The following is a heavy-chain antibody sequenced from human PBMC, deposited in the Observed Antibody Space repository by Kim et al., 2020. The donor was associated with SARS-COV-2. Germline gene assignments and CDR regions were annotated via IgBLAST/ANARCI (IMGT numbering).Heavy chain of an antibody. CDR3: ARSSSVAGTTLFDY. V-gene: IGHV4-38-2*02. J-gene: IGHJ4*02. D-gene: IGHD6-19*01. CDR1: GYSISSDNY. Sequence: SETLSLTCTVSGYSISSDNYWSWVRQPPGKGLEWIGNIYHSGSTYYNPSLKSRVTISVDTSKNEFSLKMRSVTATDTAVYYCARSSSVAGTTLFDYWGQGTLVTVSS. CDR2: IYHSGST.